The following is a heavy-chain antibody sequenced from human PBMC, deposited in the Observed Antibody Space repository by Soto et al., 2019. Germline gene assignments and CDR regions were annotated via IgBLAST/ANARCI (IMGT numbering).Heavy chain of an antibody. J-gene: IGHJ6*02. D-gene: IGHD2-21*02. CDR1: GFTFSSYG. CDR3: AKDWDIVVVTAIRYGMDV. CDR2: ISYDGSNK. Sequence: QVQLVESGGGVVQPGRSLRLSCAASGFTFSSYGMHWVRQAPGKGLEWVAVISYDGSNKYYADSVKGRLTVSRDNSENTLYLQMNSLRADDTAVYYCAKDWDIVVVTAIRYGMDVWGQGTTVTVSS. V-gene: IGHV3-30*18.